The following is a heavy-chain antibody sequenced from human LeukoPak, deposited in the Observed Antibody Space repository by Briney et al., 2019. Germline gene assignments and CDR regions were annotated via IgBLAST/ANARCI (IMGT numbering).Heavy chain of an antibody. CDR1: GFSFSNYG. CDR3: AKDLYGSGSYQIRLFDY. J-gene: IGHJ4*02. CDR2: IRYDGSNK. V-gene: IGHV3-30*02. D-gene: IGHD3-10*01. Sequence: GGSLRLSCAASGFSFSNYGMHWVRQAPGKGLEWVAFIRYDGSNKFYADSVKGRFTISRDNSKNTLYLQMNSLRVEDTAVYYCAKDLYGSGSYQIRLFDYWGQGTLVTVSS.